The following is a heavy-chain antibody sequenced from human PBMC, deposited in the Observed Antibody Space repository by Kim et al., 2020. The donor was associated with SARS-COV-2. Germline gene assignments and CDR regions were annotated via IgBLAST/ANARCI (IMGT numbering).Heavy chain of an antibody. Sequence: GNEGSTYYAESVRGRFTISRDNSKNTLYLQINSLRAEDTAVYFCAKLTDHWGQGTLVTVSS. J-gene: IGHJ4*02. CDR3: AKLTDH. V-gene: IGHV3-23*01. CDR2: GNEGST. D-gene: IGHD3-9*01.